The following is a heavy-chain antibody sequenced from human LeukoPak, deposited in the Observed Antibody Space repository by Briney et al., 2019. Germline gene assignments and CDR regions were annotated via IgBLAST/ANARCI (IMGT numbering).Heavy chain of an antibody. CDR1: GFTFSSYW. CDR3: ARVGDYVWGSYYYYYYMDV. CDR2: IKQDGSEK. D-gene: IGHD3-16*01. Sequence: PGGSLRLSCAASGFTFSSYWMSWVRQAPGKGLEWVANIKQDGSEKYYVDSVKGRFTISRDNAKNSLYLQMNSLRAEDTAVYYCARVGDYVWGSYYYYYYMDVWGKGTTVTVSS. V-gene: IGHV3-7*01. J-gene: IGHJ6*03.